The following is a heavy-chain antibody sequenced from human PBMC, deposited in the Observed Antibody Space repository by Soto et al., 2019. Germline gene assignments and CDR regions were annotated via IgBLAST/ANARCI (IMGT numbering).Heavy chain of an antibody. J-gene: IGHJ4*02. CDR2: ISAYNGNT. V-gene: IGHV1-18*01. Sequence: KVSCKASGYTFASYAISWMRQAPGQGLEWMGWISAYNGNTNYAQKLQGRVTITADKSTSTAYMELSSLRSEDTAVYYCASIYGSGSYFILWGQGTLVTVSS. D-gene: IGHD3-10*01. CDR3: ASIYGSGSYFIL. CDR1: GYTFASYA.